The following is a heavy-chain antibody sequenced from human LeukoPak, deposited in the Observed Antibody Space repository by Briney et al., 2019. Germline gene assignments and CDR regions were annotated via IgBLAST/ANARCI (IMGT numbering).Heavy chain of an antibody. CDR1: GFTFSSYG. J-gene: IGHJ4*02. D-gene: IGHD3-22*01. Sequence: GGSLRLSCAASGFTFSSYGMHWVRQAPGKGLEWVAVIWYDGSNKYYADSVKGRFTISRDNSKNTLYLQMNSLRAEDTAVYYCAKGEYYYDSSGDYWGQGTLATVS. CDR3: AKGEYYYDSSGDY. V-gene: IGHV3-33*06. CDR2: IWYDGSNK.